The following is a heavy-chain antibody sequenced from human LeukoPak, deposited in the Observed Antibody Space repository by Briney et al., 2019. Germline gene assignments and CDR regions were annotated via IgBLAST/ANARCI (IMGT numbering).Heavy chain of an antibody. CDR1: GGTFSSYA. Sequence: SVKVSCKASGGTFSSYAIGWVRQAPGQGLEWMGRIIPILGIANYAQKFQGRATITADKSTSTAYMELSSLRSEDTAVYYCAMGGMTTVTTVDYWGQGTLVTVSS. V-gene: IGHV1-69*04. CDR3: AMGGMTTVTTVDY. CDR2: IIPILGIA. J-gene: IGHJ4*02. D-gene: IGHD4-17*01.